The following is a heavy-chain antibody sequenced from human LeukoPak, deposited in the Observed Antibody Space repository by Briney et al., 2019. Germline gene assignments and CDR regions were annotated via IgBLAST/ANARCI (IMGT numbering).Heavy chain of an antibody. J-gene: IGHJ4*02. Sequence: SETLSLTCTVSGGSISSYYWGWIRQPPGKGLEWIGNIYYSGSTYYNPSLKSRVTISVDTSKNQFSLKLSSVTAADTAVYYCASGRYGAVSPFDYWGQGTLVTVSS. CDR2: IYYSGST. CDR1: GGSISSYY. D-gene: IGHD3-16*02. V-gene: IGHV4-39*01. CDR3: ASGRYGAVSPFDY.